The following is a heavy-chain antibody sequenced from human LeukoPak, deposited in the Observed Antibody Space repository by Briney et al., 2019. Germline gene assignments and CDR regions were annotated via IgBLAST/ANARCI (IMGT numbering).Heavy chain of an antibody. Sequence: GGSLRLSCAASGLTVSTNYMRWIRQAPGKGLEWVSLIYAGGGTAYADSVKGRFTISRDNSKNTLYLQMNYVRAEDTAVYYCARDMAYHDMLIGYEVSRFFDYWGQGTLVTVSS. CDR3: ARDMAYHDMLIGYEVSRFFDY. J-gene: IGHJ4*02. CDR2: IYAGGGT. V-gene: IGHV3-53*01. D-gene: IGHD3-9*01. CDR1: GLTVSTNY.